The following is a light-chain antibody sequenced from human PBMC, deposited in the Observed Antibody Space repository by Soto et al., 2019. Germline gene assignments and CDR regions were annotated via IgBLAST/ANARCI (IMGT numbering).Light chain of an antibody. J-gene: IGKJ1*01. CDR1: QSVSSN. CDR2: GAS. CDR3: QQYNNWHTWT. Sequence: EIWMTQYPATLSVSPGERATLSCGASQSVSSNLAWYQQKPGQAPRLLIYGASTRATGIPARFSGSWSSTEFTLTISSLKSQDFAVYYCQQYNNWHTWTFGQGTKVDIK. V-gene: IGKV3-15*01.